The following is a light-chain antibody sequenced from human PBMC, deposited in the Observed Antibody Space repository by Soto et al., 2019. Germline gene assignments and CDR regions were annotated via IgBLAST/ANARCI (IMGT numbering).Light chain of an antibody. CDR3: QQFHAYPRT. CDR1: QGISND. CDR2: AAS. Sequence: DIQLTQSPSFLSASVGDRVTITCRASQGISNDLAWYQQKPGKAPELLIFAASRLQPGVPLRFSGSGSGTEFTLTISSLQPEDFASYFCQQFHAYPRTFGQGTKVEVK. V-gene: IGKV1-9*01. J-gene: IGKJ1*01.